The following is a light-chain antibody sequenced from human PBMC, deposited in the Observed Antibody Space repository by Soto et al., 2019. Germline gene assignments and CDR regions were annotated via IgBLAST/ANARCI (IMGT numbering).Light chain of an antibody. CDR1: SSDVGDYDY. CDR2: GVG. J-gene: IGLJ2*01. Sequence: QSALTQPRSVSGSPGQSVTISCTGTSSDVGDYDYVSWYQQHPGRAPKLLIYGVGKRPSGVPDRFSGSKSGNTASLTVSGLQAEEEADYYCCSYAGSYTLVFGGGTKLTVL. V-gene: IGLV2-11*01. CDR3: CSYAGSYTLV.